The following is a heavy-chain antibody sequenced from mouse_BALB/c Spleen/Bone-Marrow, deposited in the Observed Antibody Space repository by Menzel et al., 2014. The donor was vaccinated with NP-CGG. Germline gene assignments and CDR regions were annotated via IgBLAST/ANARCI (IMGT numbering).Heavy chain of an antibody. D-gene: IGHD4-1*01. CDR2: ITNGGGNT. CDR1: GFTFSGYT. Sequence: VQVVESGGGLVQPGGSLKLSCAAFGFTFSGYTMSWVRQTPEKRLEWVAFITNGGGNTYYPDTVKGRFTISRDNAKNTLYLQMSSLKSEDTAIYYCTTLTGTSYWGQGTLVTVSA. J-gene: IGHJ3*01. CDR3: TTLTGTSY. V-gene: IGHV5-12-2*01.